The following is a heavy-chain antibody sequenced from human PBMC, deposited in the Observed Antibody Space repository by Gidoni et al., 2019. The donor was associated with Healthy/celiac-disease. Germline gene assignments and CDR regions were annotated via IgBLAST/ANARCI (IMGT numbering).Heavy chain of an antibody. Sequence: QVQLVESGGGVVQPGRSLRLSCAASGFTFRSYAMHWVRQAPGKGLEWVAVISYDGSNKYYADSVKGRFTISRDNSKNTLYLQMNSLRAEDTAVYYCAREGAGIRYFDWRKNWFDPWGQGTLVTVSS. CDR1: GFTFRSYA. D-gene: IGHD3-9*01. CDR2: ISYDGSNK. CDR3: AREGAGIRYFDWRKNWFDP. V-gene: IGHV3-30-3*01. J-gene: IGHJ5*02.